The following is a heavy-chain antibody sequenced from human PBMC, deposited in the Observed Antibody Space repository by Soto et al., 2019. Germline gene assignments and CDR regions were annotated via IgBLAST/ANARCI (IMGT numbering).Heavy chain of an antibody. CDR2: ISSSSSTI. D-gene: IGHD3-9*01. Sequence: GGSLRLSCAASGFTYSSYSMNWVRQAPGKGLEWVSYISSSSSTIYYADSVKGRFTISRDNAKNSLYLQMNSLRAEDTAVYYCARRGYDILTGEFDYWGQGTQVTVSS. CDR1: GFTYSSYS. J-gene: IGHJ4*02. V-gene: IGHV3-48*01. CDR3: ARRGYDILTGEFDY.